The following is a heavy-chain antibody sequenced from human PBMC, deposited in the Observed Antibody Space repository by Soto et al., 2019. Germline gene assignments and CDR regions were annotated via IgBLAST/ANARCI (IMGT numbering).Heavy chain of an antibody. Sequence: QVQLVQSGAEVKKPGSSVKVSCKASGGTFSSYAISWVRQAPGQGLEWMGGIIPIFGTANYAQKFQGRVTSTADEATSTADMELSSLRSEDTAVYYCARAYDSSGYYYDYWGQGTLVTVSS. CDR1: GGTFSSYA. CDR2: IIPIFGTA. V-gene: IGHV1-69*01. D-gene: IGHD3-22*01. CDR3: ARAYDSSGYYYDY. J-gene: IGHJ4*02.